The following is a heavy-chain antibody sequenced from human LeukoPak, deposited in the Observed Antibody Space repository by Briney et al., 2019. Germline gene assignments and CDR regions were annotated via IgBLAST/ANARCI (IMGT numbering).Heavy chain of an antibody. V-gene: IGHV3-74*01. Sequence: GGSLRLSCVASGFTFSSYWMHWVRQAPGKGLVWVSRINSDGSSTSYADSVKGRFTISRDNAKNSLYLQMNSLRAEDTAVFYCARDQYDTWSRRGNFDSWGQGTLVIVSS. CDR3: ARDQYDTWSRRGNFDS. CDR2: INSDGSST. D-gene: IGHD3-3*01. CDR1: GFTFSSYW. J-gene: IGHJ4*02.